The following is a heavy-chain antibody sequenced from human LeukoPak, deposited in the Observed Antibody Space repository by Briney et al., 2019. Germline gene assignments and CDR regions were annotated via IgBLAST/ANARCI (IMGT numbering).Heavy chain of an antibody. CDR2: ISAYNGNT. CDR1: GYTFTSYG. Sequence: GASVKVSCKASGYTFTSYGISWVRQAPGQGLEWMGWISAYNGNTNYAQKLQGRVNMTTDTSTSTAYMELRSLRSDDTAVYYCARALGIAVAVNWFDPWGQGTLVTVSS. J-gene: IGHJ5*02. CDR3: ARALGIAVAVNWFDP. D-gene: IGHD6-19*01. V-gene: IGHV1-18*01.